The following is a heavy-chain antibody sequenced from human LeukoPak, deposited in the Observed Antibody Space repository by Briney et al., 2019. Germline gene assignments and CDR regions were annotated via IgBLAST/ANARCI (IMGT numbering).Heavy chain of an antibody. D-gene: IGHD1-7*01. CDR1: GFTVSSNY. J-gene: IGHJ4*02. CDR2: ISYDGSNK. Sequence: GGSLRLSCAASGFTVSSNYMSWVRQAPGKGLEWVAVISYDGSNKYYADSVKGRFTISRDNSKNTLYLQMNSLRAEDTAVYYCARDMDYRPIGNYYYGYWGQGTLVTVSS. CDR3: ARDMDYRPIGNYYYGY. V-gene: IGHV3-30*03.